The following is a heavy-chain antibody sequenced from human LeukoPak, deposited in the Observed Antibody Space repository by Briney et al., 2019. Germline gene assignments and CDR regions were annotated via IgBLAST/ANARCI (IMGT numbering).Heavy chain of an antibody. J-gene: IGHJ6*02. CDR3: ARKSCSSTSCYYGMDV. Sequence: VASVKVSCKASGGTFSSYAISWVRQAPGQGLEWMGGIIPIFGTANYAQKFQGRVTITADESTSTAYMELSSLRSEDTAVYYCARKSCSSTSCYYGMDVWGQGTTVTVSS. CDR1: GGTFSSYA. CDR2: IIPIFGTA. V-gene: IGHV1-69*13. D-gene: IGHD2-2*01.